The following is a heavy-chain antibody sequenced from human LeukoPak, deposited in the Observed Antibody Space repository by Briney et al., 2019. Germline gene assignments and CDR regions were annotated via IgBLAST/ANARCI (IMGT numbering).Heavy chain of an antibody. CDR2: IYTSGST. CDR1: GGSISSGSYY. CDR3: ARPLLYGSGSYYNEDY. J-gene: IGHJ4*02. V-gene: IGHV4-61*02. D-gene: IGHD3-10*01. Sequence: SQTLSLTCTVSGGSISSGSYYWSWIRQPAGKGLERIGRIYTSGSTNYNPSLKSRVTISVDTSKNQFSLKLSSVTAADTAVYYCARPLLYGSGSYYNEDYWGQGTLVTVSS.